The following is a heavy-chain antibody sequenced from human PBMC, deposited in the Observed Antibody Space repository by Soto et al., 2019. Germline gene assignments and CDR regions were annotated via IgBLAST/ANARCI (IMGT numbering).Heavy chain of an antibody. J-gene: IGHJ5*02. D-gene: IGHD3-10*01. CDR3: ARVGYDSGSGNLLAT. CDR1: GDTFTTYP. Sequence: QVQLVQSGAEVKKPGSSVKISCKASGDTFTTYPITWVRQAPGHGLEWMGSIVPVLGVPNSAQKFQGRLTLNADISTTTAYRELSSLTGADPALYSSARVGYDSGSGNLLATWCQGTLVIVS. V-gene: IGHV1-69*02. CDR2: IVPVLGVP.